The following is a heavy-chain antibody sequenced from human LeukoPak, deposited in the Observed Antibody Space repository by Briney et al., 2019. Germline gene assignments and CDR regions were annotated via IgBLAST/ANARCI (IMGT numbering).Heavy chain of an antibody. Sequence: GGSLRLSCVASGFTFSDYYMSWIRQAPGKGLEWVSYISSGDTTIYYADSVKGRFTISRDNAKNSLYLQMNSLRAEDTAVYYCARRMMVDYGGADYWGQGTLVTVSS. V-gene: IGHV3-11*01. D-gene: IGHD4-23*01. CDR3: ARRMMVDYGGADY. J-gene: IGHJ4*02. CDR2: ISSGDTTI. CDR1: GFTFSDYY.